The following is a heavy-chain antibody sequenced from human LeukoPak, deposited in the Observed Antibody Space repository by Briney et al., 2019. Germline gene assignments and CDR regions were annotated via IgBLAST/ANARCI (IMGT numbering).Heavy chain of an antibody. J-gene: IGHJ4*02. D-gene: IGHD6-13*01. V-gene: IGHV3-30-3*01. Sequence: GGSLRLSCAASGFTFSSYAMHWVRQAPGKGLEWVAVISYDGSNKYYADSVKGRFTISRDNSKNTLYLQMNSLRAEDTAVYYCARDSETIIAAAGLIDYWGQGTLVTVSS. CDR2: ISYDGSNK. CDR3: ARDSETIIAAAGLIDY. CDR1: GFTFSSYA.